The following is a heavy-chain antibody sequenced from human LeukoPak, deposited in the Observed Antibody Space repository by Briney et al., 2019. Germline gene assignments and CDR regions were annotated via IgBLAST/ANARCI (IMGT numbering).Heavy chain of an antibody. V-gene: IGHV1-69*04. CDR2: IIPILGIA. Sequence: SWVRQAPGQGLEWMGRIIPILGIANYAQKFQRRATLTADKSTSTAYMQLSSLRSEDTAVYYCARASHYYDSSGYFSLYFDYWGQGTLVTVSS. D-gene: IGHD3-22*01. J-gene: IGHJ4*02. CDR3: ARASHYYDSSGYFSLYFDY.